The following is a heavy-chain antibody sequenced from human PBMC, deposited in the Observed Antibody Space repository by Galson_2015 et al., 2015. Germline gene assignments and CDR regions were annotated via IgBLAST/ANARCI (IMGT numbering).Heavy chain of an antibody. J-gene: IGHJ4*02. D-gene: IGHD6-19*01. CDR2: IIPIFGTA. Sequence: SVKVSCKASGGTFSSYAISWVRQAPGQGLEWMGGIIPIFGTANYAQKFQGRVTITADESTSTAYMELSSLRSEDTAVYYCARDGSSGWPSGYFDYWGQGTLVTVSS. CDR3: ARDGSSGWPSGYFDY. CDR1: GGTFSSYA. V-gene: IGHV1-69*13.